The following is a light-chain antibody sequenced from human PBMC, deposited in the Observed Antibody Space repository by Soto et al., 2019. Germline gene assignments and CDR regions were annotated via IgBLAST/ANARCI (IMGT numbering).Light chain of an antibody. CDR2: ENN. J-gene: IGLJ2*01. V-gene: IGLV1-51*02. CDR1: SSNIGNNY. CDR3: GTWDSSLSAVV. Sequence: VLTQPPSVSAAPGQKVTISCSGSSSNIGNNYVSWYQQLPGTAPKLLIYENNMRPSGIPDRFSGSKSGTSATLGITGLQTGDEADYYCGTWDSSLSAVVFGGGTKLTVL.